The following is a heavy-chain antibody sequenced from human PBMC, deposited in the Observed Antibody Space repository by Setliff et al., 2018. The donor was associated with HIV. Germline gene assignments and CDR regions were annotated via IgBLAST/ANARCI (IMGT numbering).Heavy chain of an antibody. CDR3: TRQLTPYYYDSPDY. D-gene: IGHD3-22*01. CDR2: ISSSGSTI. V-gene: IGHV3-48*03. Sequence: LRLSCAASDFTFSSYGMHWVRQAPGKGLEWVSYISSSGSTIYYADSVKGRFTISRDNAKKSLYLEMNNLKVEDTALYYCTRQLTPYYYDSPDYWGQGTLVTVSS. CDR1: DFTFSSYG. J-gene: IGHJ4*02.